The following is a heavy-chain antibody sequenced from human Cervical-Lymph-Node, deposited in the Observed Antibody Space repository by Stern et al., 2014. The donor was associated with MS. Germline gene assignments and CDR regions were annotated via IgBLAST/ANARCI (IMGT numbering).Heavy chain of an antibody. CDR2: IYSDDST. J-gene: IGHJ4*02. CDR1: GFSVSTNY. CDR3: VRGPQDTSYYFDY. V-gene: IGHV3-53*01. Sequence: VQLVESGGGLIQPGGSLRLSCAASGFSVSTNYMNWVRQAPGKGLEWGSVIYSDDSTYYTDSVKGRFTISRDNSKNTLYLQMNGLRAEDTAVYYCVRGPQDTSYYFDYWGQGTLVAVSS.